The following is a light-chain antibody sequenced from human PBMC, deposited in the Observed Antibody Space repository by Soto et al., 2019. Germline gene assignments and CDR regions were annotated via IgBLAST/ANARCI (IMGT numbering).Light chain of an antibody. V-gene: IGLV2-14*01. Sequence: HSVLTQPASVSGSPGQSITISCTGTSGDIGSYNRVSWYQQHPGKAPKLIIYEVTDRPSGVSNRFSGSKSGNTASLTISGLQAEDEADYYCSSYTSSSTLYVFGSGTKVTVL. CDR2: EVT. J-gene: IGLJ1*01. CDR1: SGDIGSYNR. CDR3: SSYTSSSTLYV.